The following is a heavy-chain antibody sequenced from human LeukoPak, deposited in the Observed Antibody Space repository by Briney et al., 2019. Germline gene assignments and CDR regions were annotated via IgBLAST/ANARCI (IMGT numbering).Heavy chain of an antibody. D-gene: IGHD3-10*01. Sequence: GGSLRLSCAASGFTFSSYAMSWVRQAPGKGLEWVSAISGSGGSTYYADSVKGRFTISRDNSKNTLYLQMNSLRAEDTAVYYCARERSGSGSYYTLDYWGQGTLVTVSS. CDR2: ISGSGGST. J-gene: IGHJ4*02. CDR3: ARERSGSGSYYTLDY. CDR1: GFTFSSYA. V-gene: IGHV3-23*01.